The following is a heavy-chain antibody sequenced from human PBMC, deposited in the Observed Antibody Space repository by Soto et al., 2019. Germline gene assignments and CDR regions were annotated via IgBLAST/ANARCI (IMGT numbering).Heavy chain of an antibody. CDR3: ALLRYFDWLWSYGMDV. Sequence: ASVKVSCKASGYTFTSYGISWVRQAPGQGLEWMGWISAYNGNTNYAQKLQGRVTMTTDTSTSTAYMELRSLRSDDTAVYYCALLRYFDWLWSYGMDVWGQGTTVTVS. D-gene: IGHD3-9*01. CDR1: GYTFTSYG. CDR2: ISAYNGNT. V-gene: IGHV1-18*01. J-gene: IGHJ6*02.